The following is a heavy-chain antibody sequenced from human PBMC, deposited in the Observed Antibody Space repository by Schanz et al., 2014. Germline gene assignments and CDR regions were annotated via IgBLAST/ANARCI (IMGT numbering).Heavy chain of an antibody. CDR1: GFTFSDYY. Sequence: QVQLVESGGTLVKPGGSLRLSCAASGFTFSDYYMSWIRQAPGKGLECISYISSRGTTIYYADSVKGRFTISRDNAENSLYLQMSSLRAEDTAVYYCASSSYRLLSYYYAMDVWGQGTTVTVSS. J-gene: IGHJ6*02. D-gene: IGHD1-26*01. V-gene: IGHV3-11*01. CDR2: ISSRGTTI. CDR3: ASSSYRLLSYYYAMDV.